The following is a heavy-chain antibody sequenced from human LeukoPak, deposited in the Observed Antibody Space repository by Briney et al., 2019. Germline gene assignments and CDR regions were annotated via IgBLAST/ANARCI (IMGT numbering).Heavy chain of an antibody. J-gene: IGHJ4*02. CDR2: INHSGST. V-gene: IGHV4-34*01. CDR1: GGSFSGYY. Sequence: ASETLSLTCAVYGGSFSGYYWSWIRQPPGKGLEWIGEINHSGSTNYNPSLKSRVTISVDTSKNQFSLKLSSVTAADTAVYYCAREYSSGWYRAFDYWGQGTLVTVSS. CDR3: AREYSSGWYRAFDY. D-gene: IGHD6-19*01.